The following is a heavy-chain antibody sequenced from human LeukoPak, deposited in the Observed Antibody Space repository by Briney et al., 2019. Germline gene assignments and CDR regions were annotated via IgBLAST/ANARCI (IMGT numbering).Heavy chain of an antibody. J-gene: IGHJ4*02. Sequence: GGSLRLSCAASGFTFSAYAMTWVRQAPGKGLEWVSSIGSDNKPHYSESVKGRFAISRDNSKSMLFLQLNSLRAEDTALYYCARGGDYYDSSGYPSPFYYFDYWGQGTLVTVSS. CDR1: GFTFSAYA. D-gene: IGHD3-22*01. CDR2: IGSDNKP. V-gene: IGHV3-23*05. CDR3: ARGGDYYDSSGYPSPFYYFDY.